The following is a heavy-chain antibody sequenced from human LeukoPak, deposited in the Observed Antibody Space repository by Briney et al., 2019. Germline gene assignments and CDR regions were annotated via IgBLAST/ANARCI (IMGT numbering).Heavy chain of an antibody. CDR1: GYTFSNFG. CDR2: ISPHNDNT. CDR3: ARGKITILGGDY. D-gene: IGHD3-3*01. J-gene: IGHJ4*02. V-gene: IGHV1-18*01. Sequence: ASVKVSCKASGYTFSNFGISWVRQAPGQGLEWMGWISPHNDNTNYAQKFQGRVTMTRDTSISTAYMELSRLRSDDTAVYYCARGKITILGGDYWGQGTLVTVSS.